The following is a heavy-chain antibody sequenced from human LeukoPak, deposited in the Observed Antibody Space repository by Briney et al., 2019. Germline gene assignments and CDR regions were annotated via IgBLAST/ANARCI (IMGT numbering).Heavy chain of an antibody. D-gene: IGHD3-3*01. J-gene: IGHJ6*02. CDR2: IYYSGST. CDR3: ARRYYDFWSGYSLYGMDV. Sequence: SETLSLTCTVSGGSISNNSYYWGWIRQPPGKGLEWIGSIYYSGSTYYNPSLKSRVTISVDTSKNQFSLKLSSVTAVDTAVYYCARRYYDFWSGYSLYGMDVWGQGTTVTVSS. V-gene: IGHV4-39*01. CDR1: GGSISNNSYY.